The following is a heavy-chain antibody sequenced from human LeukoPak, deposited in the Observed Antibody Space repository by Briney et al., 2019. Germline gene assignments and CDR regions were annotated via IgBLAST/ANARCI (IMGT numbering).Heavy chain of an antibody. CDR2: ISVSGDST. D-gene: IGHD3-10*01. J-gene: IGHJ3*01. V-gene: IGHV3-23*01. CDR1: GFTFSSYA. CDR3: AKSMIGGVNDAFDV. Sequence: SGGSLRLSCAASGFTFSSYAMSWVRQAPGKGLEWVSGISVSGDSTYYADSVKGRFTISRDNSKNTLYLQMNSLRAEDTAVYSCAKSMIGGVNDAFDVWGQGTMVTVSS.